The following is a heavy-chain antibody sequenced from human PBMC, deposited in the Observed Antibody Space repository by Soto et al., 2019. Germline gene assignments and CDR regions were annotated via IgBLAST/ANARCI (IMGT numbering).Heavy chain of an antibody. CDR1: GGSISSGDYY. V-gene: IGHV4-30-4*01. CDR2: IYYSGST. CDR3: ARGGYYDILTGYYLRVAKINWFDP. J-gene: IGHJ5*02. D-gene: IGHD3-9*01. Sequence: SETLSLTCTVSGGSISSGDYYWSWIRQPPGKGLEWIGYIYYSGSTYYNPSLKSRVTISVDTSKNQFSLKLSSVTAADTAVYYCARGGYYDILTGYYLRVAKINWFDPWGQGTLVTVSS.